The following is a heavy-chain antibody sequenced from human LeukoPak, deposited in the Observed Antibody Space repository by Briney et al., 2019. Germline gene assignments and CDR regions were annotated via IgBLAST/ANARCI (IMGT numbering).Heavy chain of an antibody. J-gene: IGHJ4*02. D-gene: IGHD6-19*01. CDR1: GGSISSYY. Sequence: SETLSLTCTVSGGSISSYYWSWIRQPPGKGLVWIGYIYYSGSTNYNPSLKSRVTISVDTSKNQFSLKLSSVTAADTAVYYCARNRPRTVAVAGYFDYWGQGTLVTVSS. V-gene: IGHV4-59*12. CDR2: IYYSGST. CDR3: ARNRPRTVAVAGYFDY.